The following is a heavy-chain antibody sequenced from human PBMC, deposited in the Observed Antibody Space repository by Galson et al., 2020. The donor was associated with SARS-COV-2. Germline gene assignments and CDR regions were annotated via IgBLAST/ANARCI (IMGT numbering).Heavy chain of an antibody. CDR1: GFTFSSYA. D-gene: IGHD1-26*01. CDR3: ASHATGSYEDYFDY. V-gene: IGHV3-30-3*01. CDR2: ISYDGSNK. Sequence: GGSLRLSCAASGFTFSSYAMHWVRQAPGKGLEWVAVISYDGSNKYYADSVKGRFTISRDNSKNTLYLQMNSLRAEDTAVYYCASHATGSYEDYFDYWGQGTLVTVSS. J-gene: IGHJ4*02.